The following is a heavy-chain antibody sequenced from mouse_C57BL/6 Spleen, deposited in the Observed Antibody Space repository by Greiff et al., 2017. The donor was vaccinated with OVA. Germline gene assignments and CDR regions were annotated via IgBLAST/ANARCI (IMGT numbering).Heavy chain of an antibody. D-gene: IGHD2-4*01. Sequence: EVKLQESGGGLVKPGGSLKLSCAASGFTFSSYAMSWVRQTPEQRLEWVATISDGGSYTYYPDNVKGRFTISRDNAKNNLYLQMSHLKAEDTAMYYCARDGGYYDPYAMDYWGQGTSVTVSS. CDR3: ARDGGYYDPYAMDY. V-gene: IGHV5-4*01. CDR1: GFTFSSYA. CDR2: ISDGGSYT. J-gene: IGHJ4*01.